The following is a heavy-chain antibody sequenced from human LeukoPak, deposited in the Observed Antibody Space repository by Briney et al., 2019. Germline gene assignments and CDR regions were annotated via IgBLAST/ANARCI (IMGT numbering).Heavy chain of an antibody. CDR1: GFTFSSYA. Sequence: GGSLRLSCSASGFTFSSYALHWVRQAPGKGLEYVSGISSSGNSTFYADSVKGRFTISRDISKNTLYLQTSSLRAEDTAVYYCVKDKGHWIVYYGMDVWGQGTTVTVSS. CDR2: ISSSGNST. V-gene: IGHV3-64D*06. D-gene: IGHD2-15*01. CDR3: VKDKGHWIVYYGMDV. J-gene: IGHJ6*02.